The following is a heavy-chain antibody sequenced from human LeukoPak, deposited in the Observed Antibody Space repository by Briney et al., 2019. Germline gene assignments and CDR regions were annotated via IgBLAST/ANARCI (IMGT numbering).Heavy chain of an antibody. CDR3: ARGRWLVDSARNYCYYYYMDV. D-gene: IGHD6-19*01. Sequence: SVKVSCKASGGTFSSYAISWVRQAPGQGLEWMGRIIPIFGTANYAQKFQGRVTITTDESTSTAYMELSSLRSEDTAVYYCARGRWLVDSARNYCYYYYMDVWGKGTTVTVSS. CDR2: IIPIFGTA. CDR1: GGTFSSYA. V-gene: IGHV1-69*05. J-gene: IGHJ6*03.